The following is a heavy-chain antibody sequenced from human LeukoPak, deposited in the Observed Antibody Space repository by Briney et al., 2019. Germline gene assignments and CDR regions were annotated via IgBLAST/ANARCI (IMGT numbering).Heavy chain of an antibody. CDR1: GFTFDDYA. Sequence: GGSLRLSCAASGFTFDDYAMHWVRQAPGKGLEWVSGISWNSGSIGYADSVKGRFTISRDNAKNSLYLQMNSLRAEDTAVYYCAKEILYYYGSGSYHDYWGQGTLVTVSS. D-gene: IGHD3-10*01. J-gene: IGHJ4*02. CDR2: ISWNSGSI. V-gene: IGHV3-9*01. CDR3: AKEILYYYGSGSYHDY.